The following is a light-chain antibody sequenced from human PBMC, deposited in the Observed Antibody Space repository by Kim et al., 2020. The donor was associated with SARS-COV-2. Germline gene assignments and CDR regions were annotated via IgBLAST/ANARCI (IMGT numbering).Light chain of an antibody. V-gene: IGKV3-20*01. Sequence: ENVLTQSPGTLSLSPGERATLSCRASQSVSSNFLAWYQQKAGQAPRLVIYSASSRASGIPDRFSGSGSGTDFTLTISTLEPEDFAVYYCQQYATSPETFGQGTKVESK. J-gene: IGKJ1*01. CDR2: SAS. CDR1: QSVSSNF. CDR3: QQYATSPET.